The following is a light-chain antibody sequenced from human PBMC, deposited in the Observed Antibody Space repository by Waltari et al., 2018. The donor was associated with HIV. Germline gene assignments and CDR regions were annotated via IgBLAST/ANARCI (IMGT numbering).Light chain of an antibody. CDR1: SPNIGNNH. CDR2: RNN. Sequence: QSVLTQPPSASGTPGQRVTISCSGGSPNIGNNHVYWYQQFPGTAPKLLIYRNNQLPSGVPDRFSGSKSGTSASLVISGLRSEDEADYYCAAWDDSLSGVFGGGTKVTVL. J-gene: IGLJ2*01. CDR3: AAWDDSLSGV. V-gene: IGLV1-47*01.